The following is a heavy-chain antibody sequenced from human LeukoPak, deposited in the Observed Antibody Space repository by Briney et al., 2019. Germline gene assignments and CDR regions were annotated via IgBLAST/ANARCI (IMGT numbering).Heavy chain of an antibody. D-gene: IGHD1-20*01. CDR2: FDPEDGET. J-gene: IGHJ4*02. CDR1: GYTLTELS. Sequence: GASVKVSFKASGYTLTELSMHWVRQAPGKGLEWMGGFDPEDGETIYAQKFQGRVTMTEDTSTDTAYMELSSLRSEDTAVYYCATYNWNPFDYWGQGTLVTVSS. V-gene: IGHV1-24*01. CDR3: ATYNWNPFDY.